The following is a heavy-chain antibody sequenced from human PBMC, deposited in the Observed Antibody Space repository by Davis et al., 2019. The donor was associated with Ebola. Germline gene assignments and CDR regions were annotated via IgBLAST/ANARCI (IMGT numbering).Heavy chain of an antibody. J-gene: IGHJ4*02. CDR2: IIPMFRSA. Sequence: SVQVSCKASGGTFSSFAFSWVRQAPGQGLEWMGGIIPMFRSANYAQNFQGRVTITADESTRTVYMELRSLRSDDTGVYYCARDETYKFDYWGQGTLVTVSS. D-gene: IGHD3-10*01. CDR3: ARDETYKFDY. V-gene: IGHV1-69*13. CDR1: GGTFSSFA.